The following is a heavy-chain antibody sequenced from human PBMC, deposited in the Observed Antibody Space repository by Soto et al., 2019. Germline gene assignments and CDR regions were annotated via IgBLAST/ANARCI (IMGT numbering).Heavy chain of an antibody. CDR2: IYYSGST. CDR1: GGSISSYY. CDR3: ARDRCGGADCYDAFDI. J-gene: IGHJ3*02. D-gene: IGHD2-21*02. Sequence: SETLSLTCTVSGGSISSYYWSWIRQPPGKGLEWIGYIYYSGSTNYNPSLKSRVTISVDTSKNQFSLKLSSVTAADTAVYYCARDRCGGADCYDAFDIWGQGTMVTVSS. V-gene: IGHV4-59*01.